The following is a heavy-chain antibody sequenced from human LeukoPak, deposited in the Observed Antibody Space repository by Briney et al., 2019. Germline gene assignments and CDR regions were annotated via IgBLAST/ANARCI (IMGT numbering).Heavy chain of an antibody. CDR1: GFNISKTY. CDR2: TYAGGAS. D-gene: IGHD2-21*02. V-gene: IGHV3-53*01. CDR3: ARADSSKWWGLDP. Sequence: GGSLRLSCAASGFNISKTYFMWARQAPGKRLERVSVTYAGGASWYGDFVEGRFTISRDNSKNTVHLQMSGLRGDDTAIYYCARADSSKWWGLDPWGQGTLVTVAS. J-gene: IGHJ5*02.